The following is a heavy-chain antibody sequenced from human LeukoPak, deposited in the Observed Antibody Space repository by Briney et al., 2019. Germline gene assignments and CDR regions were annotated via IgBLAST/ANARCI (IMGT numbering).Heavy chain of an antibody. CDR2: IRYDGSNK. CDR1: GFTFSSYG. CDR3: AKDCGITMVRGAVFDY. J-gene: IGHJ4*02. D-gene: IGHD3-10*01. Sequence: GGSLRLSCAASGFTFSSYGMHWVRQAPGKGLEWVAFIRYDGSNKYYADSVKGRFTISRDNSKNTLYLQMNSLRAEDTAVYYCAKDCGITMVRGAVFDYWGQGTLVTVSS. V-gene: IGHV3-30*02.